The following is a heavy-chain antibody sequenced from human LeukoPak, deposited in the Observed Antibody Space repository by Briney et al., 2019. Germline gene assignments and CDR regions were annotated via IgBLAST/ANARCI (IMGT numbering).Heavy chain of an antibody. Sequence: SETLSLTCTVSGGSISSGDYYWSWIRQPPGKGLEWIGYIYYSGCTYYNPSLKSRVTISVDTSKNQFSLKLSSVTAADTAVYYCARETPLRFLEWSSFDPWGQGTLVTVSS. CDR1: GGSISSGDYY. CDR2: IYYSGCT. D-gene: IGHD3-3*01. V-gene: IGHV4-30-4*08. J-gene: IGHJ5*02. CDR3: ARETPLRFLEWSSFDP.